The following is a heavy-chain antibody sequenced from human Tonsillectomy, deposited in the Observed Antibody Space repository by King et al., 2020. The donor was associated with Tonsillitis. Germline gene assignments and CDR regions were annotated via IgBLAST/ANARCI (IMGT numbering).Heavy chain of an antibody. D-gene: IGHD6-19*01. CDR3: ARDAYSSDWYTRPYYMDV. CDR1: GYTFTAYY. CDR2: IKPNSGGT. V-gene: IGHV1-2*04. Sequence: VQLVESGAEVRKPGASVKVSCKASGYTFTAYYMHWVRQAPGQGLEWMGWIKPNSGGTNYAQKFHGWVTMTRATSISTAYMELSRLKSDDTAVYYRARDAYSSDWYTRPYYMDVWGKGTTVTVSS. J-gene: IGHJ6*03.